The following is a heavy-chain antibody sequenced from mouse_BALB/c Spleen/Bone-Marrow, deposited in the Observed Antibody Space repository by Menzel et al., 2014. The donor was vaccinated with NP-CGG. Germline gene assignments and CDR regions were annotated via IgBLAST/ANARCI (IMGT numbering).Heavy chain of an antibody. D-gene: IGHD4-1*01. Sequence: QVQLQQSGSVLVRPGASVKLSCKAPGYTFTSSWMHWAKQRPGQGLEWIGEIHPNSGNTNYNEKFEGKATLTVDTSSSTAYVDLSSLTSEDSAVYYCARYWSGFAYWGQGTLVTVSA. CDR2: IHPNSGNT. CDR1: GYTFTSSW. CDR3: ARYWSGFAY. J-gene: IGHJ3*01. V-gene: IGHV1S130*01.